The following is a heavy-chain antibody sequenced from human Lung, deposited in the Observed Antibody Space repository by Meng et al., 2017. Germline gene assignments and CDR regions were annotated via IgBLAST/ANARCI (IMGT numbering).Heavy chain of an antibody. CDR1: GYIFTRYG. D-gene: IGHD2-15*01. CDR3: ARAEEEYCSGGSCPNFDF. Sequence: QGQLVQTGGEVKKPGATVKGSCKAAGYIFTRYGITWVRQAPGQGLEWMGWISGYNGNTNYAQKLQGRVTMTTDTSTSTAYMELRSLRSDDTAVYYCARAEEEYCSGGSCPNFDFWGQGTLVTVSS. CDR2: ISGYNGNT. J-gene: IGHJ4*02. V-gene: IGHV1-18*01.